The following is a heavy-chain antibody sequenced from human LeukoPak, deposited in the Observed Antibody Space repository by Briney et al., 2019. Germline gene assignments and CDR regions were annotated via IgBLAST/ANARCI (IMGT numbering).Heavy chain of an antibody. D-gene: IGHD3-22*01. CDR2: ISYDGSNK. Sequence: GGSLRLSCAASGFTFSSYGMPWVRQAPGKGLEWVAVISYDGSNKYYADSVKGRFTISRDNSKNTLYLQMNSLRAEDTAVYYCAKEGRRYYYDSSGYSPQLYYYYYGMDVWGQGTTVTVSS. V-gene: IGHV3-30*18. CDR1: GFTFSSYG. CDR3: AKEGRRYYYDSSGYSPQLYYYYYGMDV. J-gene: IGHJ6*02.